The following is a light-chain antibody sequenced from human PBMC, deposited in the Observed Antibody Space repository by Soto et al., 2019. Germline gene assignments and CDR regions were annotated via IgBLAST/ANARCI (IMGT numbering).Light chain of an antibody. J-gene: IGLJ2*01. CDR3: SSHAGSNPVV. Sequence: QSALTQPPSASGSPGQSVTISCTGTSDDVGGYNYVPWYQQYPGKAPKLMIYEVNKRPSGVPDRFSGSKSGNTASLTVSGLQAEDEADYYCSSHAGSNPVVFGGGTKVTVL. CDR2: EVN. V-gene: IGLV2-8*01. CDR1: SDDVGGYNY.